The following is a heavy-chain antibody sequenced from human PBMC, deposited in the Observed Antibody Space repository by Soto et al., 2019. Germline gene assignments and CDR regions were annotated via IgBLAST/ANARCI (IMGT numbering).Heavy chain of an antibody. CDR2: IYYSGST. Sequence: TSETLSLTCTVSGGSISSGDYYWSWIRQPPGKGLEWIGYIYYSGSTYYNPSLKSRVTISVDTSKNQFSLKLSSVTAADTAVYYCARELVGGSRRVDYWGQGTLVTVSS. D-gene: IGHD2-15*01. V-gene: IGHV4-30-4*02. J-gene: IGHJ4*02. CDR3: ARELVGGSRRVDY. CDR1: GGSISSGDYY.